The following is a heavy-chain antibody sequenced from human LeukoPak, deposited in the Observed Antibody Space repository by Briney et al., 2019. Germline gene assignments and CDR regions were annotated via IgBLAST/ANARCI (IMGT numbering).Heavy chain of an antibody. D-gene: IGHD1-1*01. Sequence: GGSLRLSCAASGLTFSSYNMNWVRQAPGKGLEWVSSITSSSSHIYYADSVKGRFTISRDNARNSLYLQMNSLRAEDTAVYFCARHRDWNGGFDYWGQGTLVTVSS. CDR3: ARHRDWNGGFDY. CDR1: GLTFSSYN. J-gene: IGHJ4*02. CDR2: ITSSSSHI. V-gene: IGHV3-21*01.